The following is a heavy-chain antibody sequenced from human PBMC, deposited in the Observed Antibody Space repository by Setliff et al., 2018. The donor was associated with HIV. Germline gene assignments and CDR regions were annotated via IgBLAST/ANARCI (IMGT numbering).Heavy chain of an antibody. D-gene: IGHD3-10*01. J-gene: IGHJ3*01. V-gene: IGHV1-18*01. CDR3: ARDNEAIGWFGDRPDHILLF. CDR2: INAYNGNT. CDR1: GYTFTSYG. Sequence: ASVKVSCKASGYTFTSYGISWVRQAPGQGLEWMGWINAYNGNTNFAQKLQGRVTMTSDTSASTAYLELRSLSSDDTAVYYCARDNEAIGWFGDRPDHILLFWGQGTMVTVSS.